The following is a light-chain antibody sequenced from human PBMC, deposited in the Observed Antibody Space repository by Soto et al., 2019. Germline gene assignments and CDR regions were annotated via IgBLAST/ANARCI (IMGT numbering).Light chain of an antibody. Sequence: EIVMTQSPATLSVSPGERATLSCRASQSVSSNLAWYQQKPGQAPRLLIYGASTRATGIPARFSGSGSGTEFTLTISNLQSEDFAVYYCHQYNNWRTFGQGTKVDIK. J-gene: IGKJ1*01. CDR1: QSVSSN. CDR2: GAS. V-gene: IGKV3-15*01. CDR3: HQYNNWRT.